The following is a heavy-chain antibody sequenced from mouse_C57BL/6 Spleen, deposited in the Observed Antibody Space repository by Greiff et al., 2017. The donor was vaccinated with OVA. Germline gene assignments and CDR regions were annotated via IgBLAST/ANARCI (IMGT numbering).Heavy chain of an antibody. V-gene: IGHV1-82*01. CDR3: ARSAGYPFAY. J-gene: IGHJ3*01. Sequence: QVQLKESGPELVKPGASVKISCKASGYAFSSSWMNWVKQRPGKGLEWIGRIYPGDGDTNYNGKFKGKATLTADKSSSTAYMQLSSLTSEDSAVYFCARSAGYPFAYWGQGTLVTVSA. CDR1: GYAFSSSW. D-gene: IGHD2-2*01. CDR2: IYPGDGDT.